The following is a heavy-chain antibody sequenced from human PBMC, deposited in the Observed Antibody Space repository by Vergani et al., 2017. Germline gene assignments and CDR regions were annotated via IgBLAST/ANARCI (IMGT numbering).Heavy chain of an antibody. CDR2: IKQDGSEK. CDR1: GFTFSSYW. J-gene: IGHJ6*03. D-gene: IGHD6-13*01. V-gene: IGHV3-7*01. CDR3: AKDGIAAAADAYYYYMDV. Sequence: EVQLVESGGGLVQPGGSLRLSCAASGFTFSSYWMSWVRQAPGKGLEWVANIKQDGSEKYYVDSVKGRFTISRDNAKNSLYLQMNSLRAEDTAVYYCAKDGIAAAADAYYYYMDVWGKGTTVTVSS.